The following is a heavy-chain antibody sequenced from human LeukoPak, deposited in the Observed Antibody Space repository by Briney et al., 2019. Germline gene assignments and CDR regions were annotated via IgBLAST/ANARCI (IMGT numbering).Heavy chain of an antibody. V-gene: IGHV1-46*01. CDR3: GRGYQGFSP. J-gene: IGHJ5*02. Sequence: GASVKVSCKASGYTITSYYMQWVRQAPGQGLEWVGIINPRDAITAYAQKFQGRVTMTRDTSMNTVYMELSSLRSEDTAIYYCGRGYQGFSPWGQGTLVTVSS. CDR2: INPRDAIT. D-gene: IGHD2-2*01. CDR1: GYTITSYY.